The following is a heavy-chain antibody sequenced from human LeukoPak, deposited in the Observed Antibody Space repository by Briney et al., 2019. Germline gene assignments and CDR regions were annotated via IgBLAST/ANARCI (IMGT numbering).Heavy chain of an antibody. CDR2: ISGSGGST. CDR1: GFTFSSYA. J-gene: IGHJ3*02. V-gene: IGHV3-23*01. D-gene: IGHD3-10*01. CDR3: AKDRGKLPDAFDI. Sequence: PGGSLRLSCAASGFTFSSYAMSWVRQAPGKGLEWVSAISGSGGSTYYADSVKGRFTISRGNSKNTLYLQMSSLRAEDTAVYYCAKDRGKLPDAFDIWGQGTMVTVSS.